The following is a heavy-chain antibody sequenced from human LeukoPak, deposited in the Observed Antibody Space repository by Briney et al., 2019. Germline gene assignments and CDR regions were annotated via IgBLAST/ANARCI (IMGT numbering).Heavy chain of an antibody. J-gene: IGHJ6*02. V-gene: IGHV3-33*01. CDR1: GFTFSSYG. Sequence: GRSLRLSCAASGFTFSSYGMHWVRQAPGKGLEWVAVIWYDGSNKYYADSVKGRFTISRDNSKTTLYLQMNSLRAEDTAVYYCARDDDYGDPLRPAKSNYYGMDVWGQGTTVTVSS. CDR3: ARDDDYGDPLRPAKSNYYGMDV. D-gene: IGHD4-17*01. CDR2: IWYDGSNK.